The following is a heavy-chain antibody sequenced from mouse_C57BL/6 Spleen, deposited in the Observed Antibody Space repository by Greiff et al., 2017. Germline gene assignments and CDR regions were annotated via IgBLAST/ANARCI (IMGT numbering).Heavy chain of an antibody. CDR2: IDPETGGT. Sequence: QVQLQQSGAELVRPGASVTLSCKASGYTFTDYEMHWVKQTPVHGLEWIGAIDPETGGTAYNQKFKGKAILTADKSSSTAYMELRSLTSEDSAVYYCTREGYYYGSPYFDYWGQGTTLTVSS. D-gene: IGHD1-1*01. CDR1: GYTFTDYE. V-gene: IGHV1-15*01. J-gene: IGHJ2*01. CDR3: TREGYYYGSPYFDY.